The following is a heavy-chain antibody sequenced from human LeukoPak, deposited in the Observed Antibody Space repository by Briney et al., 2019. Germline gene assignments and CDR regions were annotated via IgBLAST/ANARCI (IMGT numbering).Heavy chain of an antibody. CDR2: ISSSSSTI. CDR1: GFTFSSYS. J-gene: IGHJ1*01. V-gene: IGHV3-48*01. CDR3: ARDLDYYDSSGYYAYFQH. Sequence: GGSLRLSCAASGFTFSSYSMNWVRQAPGKGLEWVSYISSSSSTIYYADSVKGRSTISRDNAKNSLYLQMNSLRAEDTAVYYCARDLDYYDSSGYYAYFQHWGQGTLVTVSS. D-gene: IGHD3-22*01.